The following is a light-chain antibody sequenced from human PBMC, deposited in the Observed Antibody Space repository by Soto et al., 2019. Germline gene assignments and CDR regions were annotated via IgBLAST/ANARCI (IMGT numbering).Light chain of an antibody. CDR2: GVS. CDR3: QQYGSSPIT. CDR1: QGVSTTY. J-gene: IGKJ5*01. Sequence: EIVLTQSPGTLSLSPGERATLSCRASQGVSTTYLAWYQQRPGQAPRLLLYGVSSRATGIPDRFSGRGSGTAFTLTISRLEPEDFAVYYCQQYGSSPITFGQGTRLEIK. V-gene: IGKV3-20*01.